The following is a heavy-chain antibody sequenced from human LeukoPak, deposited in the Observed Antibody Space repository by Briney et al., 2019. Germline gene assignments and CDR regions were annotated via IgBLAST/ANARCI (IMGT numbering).Heavy chain of an antibody. CDR3: ARGGLENCYHAYDGFDI. D-gene: IGHD3-16*01. CDR1: GPSISGPY. Sequence: SHTQSLTCTVAGPSISGPYWSWIRHPPGKGLGSLGYILYVGTHKNNPSLKGRAPISETTSRNQFSLKLSSVAAADTAVYYCARGGLENCYHAYDGFDICGEGAMVTVSS. J-gene: IGHJ3*02. V-gene: IGHV4-59*11. CDR2: ILYVGTH.